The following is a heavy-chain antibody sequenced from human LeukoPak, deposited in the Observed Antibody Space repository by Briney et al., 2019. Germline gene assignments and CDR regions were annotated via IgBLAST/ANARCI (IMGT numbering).Heavy chain of an antibody. D-gene: IGHD3-3*01. CDR3: GRDLGNYVPVADY. V-gene: IGHV3-49*03. Sequence: QPGGSLRLSCTTSGFIIGDYTMSWFRQAPGTGLEWVGFIRSKTYGGTTEYAASVRGRFTISRDESKRIAYLQMSSLKIEDTAIYYCGRDLGNYVPVADYWGQGTLVTVSS. J-gene: IGHJ4*02. CDR1: GFIIGDYT. CDR2: IRSKTYGGTT.